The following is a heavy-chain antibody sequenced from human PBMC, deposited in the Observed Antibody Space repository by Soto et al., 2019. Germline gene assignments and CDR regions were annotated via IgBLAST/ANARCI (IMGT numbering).Heavy chain of an antibody. D-gene: IGHD1-7*01. J-gene: IGHJ6*02. CDR2: INPNSGGT. Sequence: QVQLVQSGAEVKKPGASVKVSCKASGYTFTGYYMHWVRQAPGQGLEWMGWINPNSGGTNYAQKFQGRVTMTRDTSIITAYMELSRLRSDDTAVYYCARDASPVTGTTSSTYYYYGMDVWGQGTTVTVSS. V-gene: IGHV1-2*02. CDR1: GYTFTGYY. CDR3: ARDASPVTGTTSSTYYYYGMDV.